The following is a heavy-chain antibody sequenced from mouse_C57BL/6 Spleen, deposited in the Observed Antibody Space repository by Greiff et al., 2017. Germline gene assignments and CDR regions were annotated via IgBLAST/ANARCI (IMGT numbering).Heavy chain of an antibody. CDR2: INPNNGGT. Sequence: VQLQQSGPELVKPGASVKISCKASGYTFTDYYMNWVKQSHGKSLEWIGDINPNNGGTSYNQKCKGKATLTVDKSSSTAYMELRSLTSEDSAVYYCARTTVVARDYAMDYWGQGTSATVSS. CDR1: GYTFTDYY. CDR3: ARTTVVARDYAMDY. J-gene: IGHJ4*01. D-gene: IGHD1-1*01. V-gene: IGHV1-26*01.